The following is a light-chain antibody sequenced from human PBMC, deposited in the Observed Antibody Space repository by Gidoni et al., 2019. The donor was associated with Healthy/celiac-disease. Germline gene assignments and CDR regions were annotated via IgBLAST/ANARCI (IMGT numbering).Light chain of an antibody. J-gene: IGLJ3*02. CDR1: SSNIGAGYD. CDR2: TNN. Sequence: QSVLTQPPSVSGAPGPRVTISCTGSSSNIGAGYDVHWYQHLPGTVPKLLIFTNNLRPSGVPDRFSGSRSGASASLAITGLQAEDEADYYCLSYDSSLNVWVFGGRTKLTVL. CDR3: LSYDSSLNVWV. V-gene: IGLV1-40*01.